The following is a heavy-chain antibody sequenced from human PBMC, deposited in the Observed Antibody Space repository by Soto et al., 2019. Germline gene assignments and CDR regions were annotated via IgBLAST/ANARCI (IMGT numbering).Heavy chain of an antibody. Sequence: EVQLLESGGGLVQPGGSLRLSCAVSGFTFSSSAMSWVRQAPGKGLEWVSAISGSGVTTYYADSVEGRFTISRDNSKNTLHLQRNSLGAEDTALYYCAKMAYFGDPPGGDSWGQGTLVTVSS. D-gene: IGHD3-10*01. CDR3: AKMAYFGDPPGGDS. V-gene: IGHV3-23*01. CDR1: GFTFSSSA. J-gene: IGHJ4*02. CDR2: ISGSGVTT.